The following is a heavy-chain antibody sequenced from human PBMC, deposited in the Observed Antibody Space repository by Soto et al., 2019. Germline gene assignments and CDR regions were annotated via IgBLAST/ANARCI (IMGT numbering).Heavy chain of an antibody. J-gene: IGHJ4*01. V-gene: IGHV1-18*01. D-gene: IGHD6-6*01. CDR2: VSAYNGER. CDR1: GYTFTNYG. Sequence: QVQLVQSGAEVKKPGASVKVSCKASGYTFTNYGINWVRQAPGQGLEWLACVSAYNGERRYAQRVQARVIMTTDTSTTTAYMELRSLRSDDTAVYYCSRGTSIPASGDYWGQGTLVTVSS. CDR3: SRGTSIPASGDY.